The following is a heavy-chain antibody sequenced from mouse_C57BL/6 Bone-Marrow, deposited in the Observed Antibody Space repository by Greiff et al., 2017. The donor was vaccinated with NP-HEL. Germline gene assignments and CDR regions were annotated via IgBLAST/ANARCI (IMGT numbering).Heavy chain of an antibody. D-gene: IGHD1-1*01. CDR3: SRSGYYGSWAWFAY. CDR1: GYTFTSYW. J-gene: IGHJ3*01. CDR2: IDPSDSYT. Sequence: QVQLQQSGAELVMPGASVKLSCKASGYTFTSYWMHWVKQRPGQGLEWIGEIDPSDSYTNYNQKFKGKSTLTVDKSSSTAYMQHSSQTSEYSAVYYWSRSGYYGSWAWFAYWGQGTLVTVSA. V-gene: IGHV1-69*01.